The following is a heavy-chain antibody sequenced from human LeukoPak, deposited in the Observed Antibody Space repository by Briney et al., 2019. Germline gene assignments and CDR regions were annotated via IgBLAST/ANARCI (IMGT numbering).Heavy chain of an antibody. D-gene: IGHD4-17*01. J-gene: IGHJ4*02. V-gene: IGHV3-66*01. CDR1: GFTVSSNY. CDR3: ARDQFNTVTTPGDY. Sequence: GGSLRLSCAASGFTVSSNYMSWVRQAPGKGLKWVSVIYSGGSTYYADSVKGRFTISRDNSKNTLYLQMNSLRAEDTAVYYCARDQFNTVTTPGDYWGQGTLVTVSS. CDR2: IYSGGST.